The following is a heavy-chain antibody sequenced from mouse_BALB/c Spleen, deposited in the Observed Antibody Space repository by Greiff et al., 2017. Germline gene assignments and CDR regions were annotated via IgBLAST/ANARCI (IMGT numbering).Heavy chain of an antibody. CDR3: ASHRYGAMDY. Sequence: QVHVKQSGPGLVAPSQSLSITCTVSGFSLTSYGVHWVRQPPGKGLEWLGVIWAGGSTNYNSALMSRLSISKDNSKSQVFLKMNSLQANDTAIYYCASHRYGAMDYWGQGTSVTVSS. CDR1: GFSLTSYG. D-gene: IGHD2-14*01. J-gene: IGHJ4*01. CDR2: IWAGGST. V-gene: IGHV2-9*02.